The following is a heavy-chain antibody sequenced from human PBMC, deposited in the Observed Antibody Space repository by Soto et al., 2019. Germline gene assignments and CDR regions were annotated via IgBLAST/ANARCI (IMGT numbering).Heavy chain of an antibody. V-gene: IGHV1-2*04. J-gene: IGHJ5*02. CDR1: VYTFAGYY. Sequence: GASVTVSCKASVYTFAGYYMHWVRQAPGQGLEWMGWINPNSGGTNYAQKFQGWVTMTRDTSISTAYMELSRLRSDDTAVYYCARGSEGYCTNGVCNWFDPWGQGTLVTVSS. D-gene: IGHD2-8*01. CDR3: ARGSEGYCTNGVCNWFDP. CDR2: INPNSGGT.